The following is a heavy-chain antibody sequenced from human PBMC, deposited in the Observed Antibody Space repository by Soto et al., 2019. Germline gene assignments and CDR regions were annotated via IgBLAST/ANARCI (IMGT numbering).Heavy chain of an antibody. CDR1: GGSNSSSSYY. CDR2: IYYSGST. CDR3: ARQGSSGWYEDY. J-gene: IGHJ4*02. V-gene: IGHV4-39*01. D-gene: IGHD6-19*01. Sequence: QLQLQESGPGLVKPSETLSLTCTVSGGSNSSSSYYWGWIRQPPGKGLEWIGSIYYSGSTYYNPSLKSRVTISVDTSKNQFSLKLSSVTAADTAVYYCARQGSSGWYEDYWGQGTLVTVSS.